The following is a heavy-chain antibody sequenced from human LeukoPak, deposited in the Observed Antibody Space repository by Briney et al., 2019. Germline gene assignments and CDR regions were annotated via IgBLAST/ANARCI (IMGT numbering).Heavy chain of an antibody. D-gene: IGHD3-22*01. CDR3: ARGIRGGTSGYSPFDY. CDR1: GYTFTGYY. Sequence: GASVKVSCKASGYTFTGYYMHWVRQAPGQGLEWMGWINPNSGGTNYAQKFQGRVTMTRDTSISTAYMELSRLRSDDTAVYYCARGIRGGTSGYSPFDYWDQGTLVTVSS. J-gene: IGHJ4*02. V-gene: IGHV1-2*02. CDR2: INPNSGGT.